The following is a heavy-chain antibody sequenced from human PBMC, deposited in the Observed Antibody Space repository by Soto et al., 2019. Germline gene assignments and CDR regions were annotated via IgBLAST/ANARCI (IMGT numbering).Heavy chain of an antibody. Sequence: EVQLVQSGAEVKKPGESLKISCKGSGYSFSSYWISWLRQMPGKGLEWMGKIEPSDSHTSYSPSFKGHVTISADKSISTAYVQWSSLKASDTAMYYCARRTQYCSGGSCYLYFDYWGQGTLVTVSS. CDR1: GYSFSSYW. CDR2: IEPSDSHT. CDR3: ARRTQYCSGGSCYLYFDY. V-gene: IGHV5-10-1*03. J-gene: IGHJ4*02. D-gene: IGHD2-15*01.